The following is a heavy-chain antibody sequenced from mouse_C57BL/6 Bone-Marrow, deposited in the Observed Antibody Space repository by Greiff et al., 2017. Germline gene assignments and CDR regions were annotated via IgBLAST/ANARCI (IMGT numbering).Heavy chain of an antibody. V-gene: IGHV1-80*01. CDR2: IYPGDGDT. Sequence: VQLQQSGAELVKPGASVKISCKASGYAFSSYWMNWVKQRPGKGLEWIGQIYPGDGDTTYNGKIKGKATLTADKYSSTAYMQLSRLTSEDSAVYFCARGQLRLHAMDYWGQGTSVTVSS. J-gene: IGHJ4*01. CDR3: ARGQLRLHAMDY. D-gene: IGHD3-2*02. CDR1: GYAFSSYW.